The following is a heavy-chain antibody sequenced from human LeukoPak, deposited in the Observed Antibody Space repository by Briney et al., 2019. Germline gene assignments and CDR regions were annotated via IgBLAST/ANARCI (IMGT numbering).Heavy chain of an antibody. D-gene: IGHD1-26*01. V-gene: IGHV3-30*04. Sequence: PGGSLRLSCAASGFTFSNYAMHWVRQAPGKGLEWVAVISYDGRNEYYADSVKGRFTISRDNSKNTLYLQMNSLRAEDTAVYYCAKGGLREVIDYWGQGTLVTVSS. CDR1: GFTFSNYA. CDR3: AKGGLREVIDY. J-gene: IGHJ4*02. CDR2: ISYDGRNE.